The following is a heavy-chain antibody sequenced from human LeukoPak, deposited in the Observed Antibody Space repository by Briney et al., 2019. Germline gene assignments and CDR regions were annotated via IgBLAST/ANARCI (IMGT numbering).Heavy chain of an antibody. CDR3: ALAVTTPNDAFDI. V-gene: IGHV3-21*01. CDR2: ISSSSSYI. Sequence: GGSLRLSCAASGFTFSSYSMSWVRQAPGKGLEWVSSISSSSSYIYYADSVKGRFTISRDNAKNSLYLQMNSLRAEDTAVYYCALAVTTPNDAFDIWGQGTMVTVSS. J-gene: IGHJ3*02. CDR1: GFTFSSYS. D-gene: IGHD4-17*01.